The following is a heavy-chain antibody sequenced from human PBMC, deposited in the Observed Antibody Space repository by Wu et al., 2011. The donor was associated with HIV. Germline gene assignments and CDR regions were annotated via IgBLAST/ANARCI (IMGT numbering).Heavy chain of an antibody. J-gene: IGHJ6*03. D-gene: IGHD1-1*01. CDR3: ARDGISSNFYYYMDV. V-gene: IGHV1-69*05. CDR1: GGTFDTFA. Sequence: QVQLVQSGPEVAKPGSSVRVSCKASGGTFDTFAISWVRQAPGRGLEWMGAIVPVFGSTNYAQNFQGRLSIPTEPSASTAYMELSSLRSEDTAIYYCARDGISSNFYYYMDVWGKGT. CDR2: IVPVFGST.